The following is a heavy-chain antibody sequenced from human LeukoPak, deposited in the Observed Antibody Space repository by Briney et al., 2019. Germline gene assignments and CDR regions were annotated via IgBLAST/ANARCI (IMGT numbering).Heavy chain of an antibody. J-gene: IGHJ5*02. V-gene: IGHV4-38-2*01. D-gene: IGHD3-3*01. Sequence: PSETLSLTCAVSGYSISSSSYWGWIRQPPGKGLEWIGNIYHTGSTYYNPSLKSRVTISIDTSKNQFSLKLSSVTAAGTAVYYCARGDLGTSIFGVVFANWFDPWGQGTLVTVSS. CDR1: GYSISSSSY. CDR2: IYHTGST. CDR3: ARGDLGTSIFGVVFANWFDP.